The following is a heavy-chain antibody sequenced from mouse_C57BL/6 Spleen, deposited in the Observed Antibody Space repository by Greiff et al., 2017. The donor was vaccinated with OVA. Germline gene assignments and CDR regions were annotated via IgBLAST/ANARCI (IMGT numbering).Heavy chain of an antibody. D-gene: IGHD1-1*01. CDR3: ARGLLQDY. V-gene: IGHV1-69*01. Sequence: VQLQQSGAELVMPGASVKLSCKASGYTFTSYWMHWVKQRPGQGLEWIGEIDPSDSYTNYNQKFKGKSTLTVDKSSSTAYMQLSSLTSEDSAVYYCARGLLQDYWGQGTTLTVSS. J-gene: IGHJ2*01. CDR1: GYTFTSYW. CDR2: IDPSDSYT.